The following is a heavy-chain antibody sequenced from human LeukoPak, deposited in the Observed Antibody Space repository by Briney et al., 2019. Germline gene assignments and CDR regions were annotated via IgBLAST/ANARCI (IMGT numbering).Heavy chain of an antibody. CDR1: GASISSGGYF. D-gene: IGHD6-13*01. CDR3: ARDRASAGQSVIDY. Sequence: SETLSLTCTVSGASISSGGYFWSWIRQHPVKGLEWIGYIYYSGSTYYNPSLKSRVTISVDTSKNQFSLKVSSVTAADTAVYYCARDRASAGQSVIDYWGQGTLVTVSS. CDR2: IYYSGST. J-gene: IGHJ4*02. V-gene: IGHV4-31*03.